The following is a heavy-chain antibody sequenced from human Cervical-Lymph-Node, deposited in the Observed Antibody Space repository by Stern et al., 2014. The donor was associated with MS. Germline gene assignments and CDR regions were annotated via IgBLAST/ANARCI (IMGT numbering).Heavy chain of an antibody. Sequence: PASGFTFSDYYIDWVRQAPGKGLEWVGRSRNKAKSYTTDYAASVKGRFTISRDDSKKSVYLQMNSLKTEDTAVYYCSRDASGDYWGPGTVVTVSS. J-gene: IGHJ4*02. CDR1: GFTFSDYY. CDR2: SRNKAKSYTT. V-gene: IGHV3-72*01. CDR3: SRDASGDY.